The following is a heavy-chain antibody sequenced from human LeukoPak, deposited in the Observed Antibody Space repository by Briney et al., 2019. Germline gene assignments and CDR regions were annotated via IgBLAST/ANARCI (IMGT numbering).Heavy chain of an antibody. J-gene: IGHJ4*02. CDR2: ISYSGST. Sequence: SETLSLTCSVSGDSINSYFWSWIRQPPGKGLEWIGHISYSGSTEYNPSLKSRVTISLGTSENRFSLKLSSVTAADTAVYYCARLTSGTHPNFDYWGQGTLVTVSS. CDR1: GDSINSYF. CDR3: ARLTSGTHPNFDY. V-gene: IGHV4-59*08. D-gene: IGHD3-10*01.